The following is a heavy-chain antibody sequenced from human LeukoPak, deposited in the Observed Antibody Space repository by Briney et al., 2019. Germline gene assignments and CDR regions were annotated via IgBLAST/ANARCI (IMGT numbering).Heavy chain of an antibody. CDR1: GGSISSGGYS. V-gene: IGHV4-30-2*01. D-gene: IGHD2-15*01. CDR3: ARALGYCSGGSCYGMDV. CDR2: IYHSGST. Sequence: SETLSLTCAVSGGSISSGGYSWSWIPQPPGKGLEWIVYIYHSGSTYYNPSLKSRVTISVDRSKNQFSPKLSSVTAADTAVYYCARALGYCSGGSCYGMDVWGQGTTVTVSS. J-gene: IGHJ6*02.